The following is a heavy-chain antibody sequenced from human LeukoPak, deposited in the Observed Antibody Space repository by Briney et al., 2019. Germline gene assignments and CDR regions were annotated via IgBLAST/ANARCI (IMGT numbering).Heavy chain of an antibody. D-gene: IGHD6-25*01. Sequence: SETLSLTCTVSGDSISSSNYFWGWIRQPPGKGLEWVGNIYHSRNTFYNPSLKSRVTISAGTSKNQFSLKLTFVTVADTAVYYCARQLYSSATVWGQGTTVIVSS. CDR2: IYHSRNT. CDR3: ARQLYSSATV. V-gene: IGHV4-39*01. CDR1: GDSISSSNYF. J-gene: IGHJ6*02.